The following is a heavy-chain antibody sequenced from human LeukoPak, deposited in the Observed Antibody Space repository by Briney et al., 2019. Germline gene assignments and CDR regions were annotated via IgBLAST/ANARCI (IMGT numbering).Heavy chain of an antibody. V-gene: IGHV4-34*01. Sequence: PSETLSLTCAVYGGSFSGYYWSWIRQPPGKGLEWIGEINHSGSTNYNPSLKSRVTISVDTSKNQFSLKLSSVTAADTAVYYCARHMVRGAADYWGQGTLVTVSS. CDR3: ARHMVRGAADY. J-gene: IGHJ4*02. CDR2: INHSGST. CDR1: GGSFSGYY. D-gene: IGHD3-10*01.